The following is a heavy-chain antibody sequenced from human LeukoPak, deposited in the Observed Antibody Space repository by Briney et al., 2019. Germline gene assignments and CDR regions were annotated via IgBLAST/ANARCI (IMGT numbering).Heavy chain of an antibody. Sequence: GGSLRLSCAASGFTFSDHYMDWVRQAPGKGLEWVGRTRNKANDYTTEYAAAVKGRFSISRDDSKNSLYMQMNSLNTDDTAAYYCARFIAEAGAYWLDPWGQGTLVTVSS. CDR1: GFTFSDHY. CDR3: ARFIAEAGAYWLDP. CDR2: TRNKANDYTT. D-gene: IGHD6-19*01. J-gene: IGHJ5*02. V-gene: IGHV3-72*01.